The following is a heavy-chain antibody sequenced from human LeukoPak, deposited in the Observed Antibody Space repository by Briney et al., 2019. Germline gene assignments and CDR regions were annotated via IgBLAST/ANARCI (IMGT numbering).Heavy chain of an antibody. J-gene: IGHJ4*02. D-gene: IGHD6-19*01. CDR2: ISWNSGSI. V-gene: IGHV3-9*01. CDR1: GFTFDDYA. Sequence: PGRSLRLSCAASGFTFDDYAMHWVRQAPGKGLEWVSGISWNSGSIGYADSVKGRFTISRDNAKNSLYLQMNSLRAEDTALYYCAKDLGYSSGPTEIDCWGQGTLVTVSS. CDR3: AKDLGYSSGPTEIDC.